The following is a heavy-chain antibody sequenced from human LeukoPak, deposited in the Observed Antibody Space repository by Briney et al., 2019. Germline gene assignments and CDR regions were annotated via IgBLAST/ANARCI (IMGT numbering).Heavy chain of an antibody. D-gene: IGHD3-22*01. CDR3: ARHRDSSYYYDSSGYRNWFDP. V-gene: IGHV4-59*08. Sequence: SETLSLTCTVSGGSISSYCWCWIRQPPPQGLEWIGYSYYNWSTNYNPTLKSRLTISVDTSKNQFSLKLSSVTAADTAVYYCARHRDSSYYYDSSGYRNWFDPWGQGTLVTVSS. CDR1: GGSISSYC. J-gene: IGHJ5*02. CDR2: SYYNWST.